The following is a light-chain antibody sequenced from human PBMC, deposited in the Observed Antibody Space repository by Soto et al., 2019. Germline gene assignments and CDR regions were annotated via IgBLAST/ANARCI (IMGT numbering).Light chain of an antibody. V-gene: IGLV2-14*03. CDR2: DVS. Sequence: QSVLTQPASVSGSLGQSITISCTGAASDIGCYNFVSWYQQHPATAPKLIIYDVSHRPSGISFRFSGSKSGNTASLTISGLRAEDEAAYYCASYTGTDTPWVFGGGTKLTVL. J-gene: IGLJ3*02. CDR1: ASDIGCYNF. CDR3: ASYTGTDTPWV.